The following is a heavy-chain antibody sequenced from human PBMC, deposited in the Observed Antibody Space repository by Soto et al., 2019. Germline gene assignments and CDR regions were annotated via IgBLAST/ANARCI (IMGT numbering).Heavy chain of an antibody. D-gene: IGHD1-26*01. Sequence: PCGSLRLSCAASGFTFSDSAMHWVRQAAGKGLEWVGRIRSKANTYATAYAASVKGRFTISRDDSKNTAYLQMKSLKTEDTAVYYCTSFMVGNTPYWGQGTMVTVSA. CDR1: GFTFSDSA. CDR2: IRSKANTYAT. J-gene: IGHJ4*02. V-gene: IGHV3-73*01. CDR3: TSFMVGNTPY.